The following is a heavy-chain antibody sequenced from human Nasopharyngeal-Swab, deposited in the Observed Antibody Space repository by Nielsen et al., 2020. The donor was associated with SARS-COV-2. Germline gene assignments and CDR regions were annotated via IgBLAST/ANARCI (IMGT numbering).Heavy chain of an antibody. CDR3: ARDQYSGYDSSYYYYGMDV. V-gene: IGHV1-46*01. D-gene: IGHD5-12*01. J-gene: IGHJ6*02. Sequence: WVRQAPGQGLEWMGIINPGGGSARYSQNFQGRVTMTRDTSISTAYMELSRLRSDDTAVYYCARDQYSGYDSSYYYYGMDVWGQGTTVTVSS. CDR2: INPGGGSA.